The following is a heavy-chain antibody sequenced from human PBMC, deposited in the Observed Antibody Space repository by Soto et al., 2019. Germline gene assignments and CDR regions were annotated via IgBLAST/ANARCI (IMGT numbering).Heavy chain of an antibody. D-gene: IGHD3-16*01. CDR2: IYYSGTT. Sequence: SETLSLTCAVSGDSVSNDNYYWSWIRQPPGKGLEWIGYIYYSGTTNYNSYLKSRLSLSVDMSKNQFSLKLASVTAADTAVYFCARSQRGRTAFTFDYWGQGALVTSPQ. CDR1: GDSVSNDNYY. CDR3: ARSQRGRTAFTFDY. V-gene: IGHV4-61*01. J-gene: IGHJ4*02.